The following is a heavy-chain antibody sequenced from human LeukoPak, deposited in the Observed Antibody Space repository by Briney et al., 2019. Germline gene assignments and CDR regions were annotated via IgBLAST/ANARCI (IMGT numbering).Heavy chain of an antibody. J-gene: IGHJ4*02. V-gene: IGHV3-48*02. CDR3: ARGIAVAGTPFFDY. CDR1: GFTFSSYS. Sequence: GGSLRLSCAASGFTFSSYSMNWVRQAPGKGLEWVSYIRSSTSTIYYADSVKGRFTISRDNAKNSLYLQMNSLRDEDTAVYYCARGIAVAGTPFFDYWGQGTLVTVSS. D-gene: IGHD6-19*01. CDR2: IRSSTSTI.